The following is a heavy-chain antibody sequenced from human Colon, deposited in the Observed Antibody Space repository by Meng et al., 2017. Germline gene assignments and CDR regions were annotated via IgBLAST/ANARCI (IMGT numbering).Heavy chain of an antibody. Sequence: GESLKISCKGSGYDFFGYWLAWVRQMPGKGLDWMGIIYPDDSQTRYSPSFQGLVTLSADKSINTAYLQWSSLKASDTAVYYCARFGGASFSKYYFDFWGQGTQVTVS. CDR1: GYDFFGYW. J-gene: IGHJ4*02. V-gene: IGHV5-51*01. D-gene: IGHD2-21*01. CDR3: ARFGGASFSKYYFDF. CDR2: IYPDDSQT.